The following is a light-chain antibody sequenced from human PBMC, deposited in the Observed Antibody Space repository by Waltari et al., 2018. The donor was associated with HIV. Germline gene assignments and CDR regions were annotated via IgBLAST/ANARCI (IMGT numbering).Light chain of an antibody. CDR2: EVS. J-gene: IGLJ1*01. CDR1: SSVVGGYNL. Sequence: QPALTQPPPGPGSPGKPITIPCTGTSSVVGGYNLVPCSQQHPGKAPKPMIYEVSKRPSGVSNRCSGSKSGNTASLTISGLQAEDEADYYCCSYAGSTTFYVFGTGTKVTVL. CDR3: CSYAGSTTFYV. V-gene: IGLV2-23*02.